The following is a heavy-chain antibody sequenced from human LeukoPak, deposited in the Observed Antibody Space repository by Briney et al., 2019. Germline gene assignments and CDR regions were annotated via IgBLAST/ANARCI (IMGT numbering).Heavy chain of an antibody. Sequence: PGGSLRLSCAASGFTFSSYGMHWVRQAPGKGLEWVAVISYDGSNKYYADSVKGRFTISRDNSKNTLYLQMNSLRAEDTAVYYCAKPLDYDFWSGPFDYWGQGTLVTVSS. CDR2: ISYDGSNK. CDR3: AKPLDYDFWSGPFDY. J-gene: IGHJ4*02. D-gene: IGHD3-3*01. CDR1: GFTFSSYG. V-gene: IGHV3-30*18.